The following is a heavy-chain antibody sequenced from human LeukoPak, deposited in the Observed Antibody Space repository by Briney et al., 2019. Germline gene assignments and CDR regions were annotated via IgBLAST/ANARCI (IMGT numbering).Heavy chain of an antibody. Sequence: SVKVSCKASGGTFSSYAISWVRQAPGQGLEWMGRIIPILGIANYAQKFQGRVTITADKSTSTAYMELRSLRSDDTAVYYCAREVSTLFDYWGQGTLVTVSS. J-gene: IGHJ4*02. CDR3: AREVSTLFDY. V-gene: IGHV1-69*04. CDR2: IIPILGIA. D-gene: IGHD5/OR15-5a*01. CDR1: GGTFSSYA.